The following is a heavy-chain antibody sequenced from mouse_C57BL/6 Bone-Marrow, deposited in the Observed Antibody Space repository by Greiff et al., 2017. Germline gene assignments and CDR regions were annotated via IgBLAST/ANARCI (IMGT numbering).Heavy chain of an antibody. V-gene: IGHV1-15*01. J-gene: IGHJ4*01. CDR1: GYTFTDSG. CDR2: IDPETGGT. CDR3: TDHGMDY. Sequence: QVQLQQSGAELVRPGASVTLSCKASGYTFTDSGMHWVKQTPVHGLEWIGAIDPETGGTAYNQKFKGKAILTADKSSSTAYMELRSLTSEDSAVYYCTDHGMDYWGQGTSVTVSS.